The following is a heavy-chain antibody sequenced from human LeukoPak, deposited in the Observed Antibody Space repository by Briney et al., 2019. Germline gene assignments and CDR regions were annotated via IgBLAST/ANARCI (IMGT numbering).Heavy chain of an antibody. Sequence: GGSLRLSCAASGFTFSDYYMSWIRQAPGKGLEWVSYISSSGSTIYYADSVKGRFTISRDNAKNSLYLQMNSLRAEDTAVYYCARVPAAIYYYYMDVWGKGTTVTISS. CDR1: GFTFSDYY. V-gene: IGHV3-11*01. J-gene: IGHJ6*03. D-gene: IGHD2-2*02. CDR2: ISSSGSTI. CDR3: ARVPAAIYYYYMDV.